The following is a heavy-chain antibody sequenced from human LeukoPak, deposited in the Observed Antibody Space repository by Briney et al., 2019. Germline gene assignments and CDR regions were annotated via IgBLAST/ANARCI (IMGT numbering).Heavy chain of an antibody. CDR1: GFTFSSYW. Sequence: GGSLRLSCAASGFTFSSYWMTWVRQAPGKGLEWVANIKLDVSETYYVDSVRGRFTISRDNTKNSLYLQMNSLRAEDTAVYYCAKCPPNENVWCQHWGQGTLVTVSS. D-gene: IGHD2-21*01. CDR2: IKLDVSET. V-gene: IGHV3-7*03. J-gene: IGHJ1*01. CDR3: AKCPPNENVWCQH.